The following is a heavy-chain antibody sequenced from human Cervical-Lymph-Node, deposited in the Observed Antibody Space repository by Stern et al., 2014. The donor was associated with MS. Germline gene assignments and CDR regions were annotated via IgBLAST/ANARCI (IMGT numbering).Heavy chain of an antibody. CDR2: VVPLFGTT. Sequence: VQLVESGADVKKPGSSVKVSCTASGDTFINFGISWVRQAPGQGLEWMGGVVPLFGTTEYAKKFQGGVTISADESGTTVYMELSGLRSEDTAVYYCARDNDDNGMDVWGQGTTVTVTS. CDR3: ARDNDDNGMDV. CDR1: GDTFINFG. D-gene: IGHD1-1*01. J-gene: IGHJ6*02. V-gene: IGHV1-69*01.